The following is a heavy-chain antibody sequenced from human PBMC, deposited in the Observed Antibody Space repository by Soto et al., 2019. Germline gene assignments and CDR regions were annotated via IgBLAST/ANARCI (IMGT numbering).Heavy chain of an antibody. D-gene: IGHD1-1*01. CDR1: GGSISSYY. Sequence: SETLSLTCTVSGGSISSYYWSWIRQPPGKGLEWIGYIYYSGSTNYNPSLKSRVTISVDTSKNQFSLKLSSVTVADTAVYYCARYDWDAFDISGQGTMVTV. CDR2: IYYSGST. V-gene: IGHV4-59*01. J-gene: IGHJ3*02. CDR3: ARYDWDAFDI.